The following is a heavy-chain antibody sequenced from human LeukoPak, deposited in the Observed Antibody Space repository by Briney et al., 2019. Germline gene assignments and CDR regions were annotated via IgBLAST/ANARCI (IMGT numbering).Heavy chain of an antibody. V-gene: IGHV4-4*07. CDR2: FYTSGST. Sequence: SETLSLTCTVSGDSINNYHWSWIRQPAGKGLEWIGRFYTSGSTNYNPSLKSRVTMSVDTSKNQFSLKLSSVTAADTAVYYCARVRYGSGSYYKAAPDAFDIWGQGTMVTVSS. CDR1: GDSINNYH. J-gene: IGHJ3*02. CDR3: ARVRYGSGSYYKAAPDAFDI. D-gene: IGHD3-10*01.